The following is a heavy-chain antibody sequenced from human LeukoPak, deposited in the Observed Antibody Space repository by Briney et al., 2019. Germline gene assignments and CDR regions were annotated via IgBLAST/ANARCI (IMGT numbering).Heavy chain of an antibody. CDR2: IYYSGSI. Sequence: PSETLSLTCAVYGGSFSGYYWGWIRQPPGKGLEWIGSIYYSGSIYYNPSLKSRVTISVDTSKNQFSLKLSSVTAADTAVYYCARLGHYYDSSGSNSDYWGQGTLVTVSS. J-gene: IGHJ4*02. CDR1: GGSFSGYY. CDR3: ARLGHYYDSSGSNSDY. V-gene: IGHV4-39*01. D-gene: IGHD3-22*01.